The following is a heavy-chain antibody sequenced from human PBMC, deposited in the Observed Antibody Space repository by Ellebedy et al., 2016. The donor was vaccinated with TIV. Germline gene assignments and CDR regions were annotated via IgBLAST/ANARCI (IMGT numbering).Heavy chain of an antibody. CDR1: GGSISSYY. CDR2: IYYSGST. D-gene: IGHD4-23*01. CDR3: ARRDGGNRPPDY. Sequence: MPSETLSLTCTVSGGSISSYYWSWIRQPPGKGLEWIGYIYYSGSTNYNPSLKSRVTISVDTSKNQFSLKLSSVTAADTAVYYCARRDGGNRPPDYWGQGTLVTVSS. V-gene: IGHV4-59*08. J-gene: IGHJ4*02.